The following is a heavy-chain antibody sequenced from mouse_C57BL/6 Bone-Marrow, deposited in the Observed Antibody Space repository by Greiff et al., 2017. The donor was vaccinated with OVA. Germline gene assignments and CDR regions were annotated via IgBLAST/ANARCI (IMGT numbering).Heavy chain of an antibody. CDR1: GYTFTSYW. CDR3: ARGAIYYDYGGFDY. J-gene: IGHJ2*01. Sequence: QVQLQQSGAELVKPGASVKLSCKASGYTFTSYWMQWVKQRPGQGLEWIGEIDPSDSYTNYNRKFKGKATLTVDTSSSTAYMQLSSLTSEDSAVYYCARGAIYYDYGGFDYWGQGTTLTVSS. D-gene: IGHD2-4*01. CDR2: IDPSDSYT. V-gene: IGHV1-50*01.